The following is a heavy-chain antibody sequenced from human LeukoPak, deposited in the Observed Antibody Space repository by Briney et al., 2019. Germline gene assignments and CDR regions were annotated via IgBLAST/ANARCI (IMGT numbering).Heavy chain of an antibody. V-gene: IGHV3-23*01. CDR1: RFTFNSYA. J-gene: IGHJ4*02. D-gene: IGHD5-12*01. CDR2: IGGSNGIT. Sequence: GGSLRLSCAASRFTFNSYAMSWVRQAPGKGLEWVSVIGGSNGITFYVGSVKGRFTISRDNSKDTLYLQMNSLRAEDTAVYYCARNENSGWGYFDYWGQGTLVSVSS. CDR3: ARNENSGWGYFDY.